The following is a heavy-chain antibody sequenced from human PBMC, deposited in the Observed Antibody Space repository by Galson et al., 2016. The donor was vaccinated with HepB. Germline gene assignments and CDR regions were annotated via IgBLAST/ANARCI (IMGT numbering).Heavy chain of an antibody. D-gene: IGHD6-6*01. Sequence: SVKVSCKASGYTFTGYYMHWVRQAPGQGLEWMGRINPNSGGTNYAQKFQGRVSVTRDTSIRTAYMELSRLRSDDTAVYYCAGSSQFVRSYYLDYWGQGTLVTVSS. CDR1: GYTFTGYY. V-gene: IGHV1-2*06. CDR3: AGSSQFVRSYYLDY. J-gene: IGHJ4*02. CDR2: INPNSGGT.